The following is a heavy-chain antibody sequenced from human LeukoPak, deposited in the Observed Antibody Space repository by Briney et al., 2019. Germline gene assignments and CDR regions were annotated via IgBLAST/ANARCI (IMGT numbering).Heavy chain of an antibody. CDR2: IYHSGST. V-gene: IGHV4-4*02. J-gene: IGHJ6*02. Sequence: PSGTLSLTCAVYGGSISSSNWWSWVRQPPGKGLEWIGEIYHSGSTNYNPSLKSRVTISVDKSKNQFSLKLSSVTAADTAVYYCARDGAMVGAAVVGMDVWGQGTTVTVSS. D-gene: IGHD2-15*01. CDR3: ARDGAMVGAAVVGMDV. CDR1: GGSISSSNW.